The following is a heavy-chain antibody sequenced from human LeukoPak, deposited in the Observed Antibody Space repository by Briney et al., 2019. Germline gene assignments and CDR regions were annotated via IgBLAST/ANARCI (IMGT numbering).Heavy chain of an antibody. Sequence: GGSLRLSCQAPGFIFTDYAMSWVRQAPGKGLEWVSSINNGAGATFFADSVKGRFTISRDDSRGMVYLQMNSLTAEDTAVYYCARSGLATCHYWGQGTLVTVSS. D-gene: IGHD3-10*01. CDR1: GFIFTDYA. J-gene: IGHJ4*02. CDR3: ARSGLATCHY. V-gene: IGHV3-23*01. CDR2: INNGAGAT.